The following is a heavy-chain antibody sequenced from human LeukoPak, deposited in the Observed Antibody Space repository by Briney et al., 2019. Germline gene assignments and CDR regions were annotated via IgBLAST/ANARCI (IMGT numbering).Heavy chain of an antibody. CDR1: GGSISSSSHY. J-gene: IGHJ4*02. D-gene: IGHD6-13*01. Sequence: SETLSLTCTVSGGSISSSSHYWGWFRQPPGKGLEWIASIYYSGSTYYNPSPKSRVTIYGDTSKNQFSLKLSSVTAADTAIYYCTRLPPPGIVAAGTADYWGQGSLVTVSS. CDR2: IYYSGST. V-gene: IGHV4-39*01. CDR3: TRLPPPGIVAAGTADY.